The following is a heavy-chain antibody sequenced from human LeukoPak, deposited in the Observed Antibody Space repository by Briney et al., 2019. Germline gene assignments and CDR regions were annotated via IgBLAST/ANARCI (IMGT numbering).Heavy chain of an antibody. J-gene: IGHJ6*02. D-gene: IGHD2-2*01. CDR3: ARLTDCSSTSCYYYYYGMDV. V-gene: IGHV4-39*01. CDR1: GGSLSSSSYY. CDR2: IYYSGST. Sequence: SETLSLTCTVSGGSLSSSSYYWGWIRQPPGKGLEWIGSIYYSGSTYYNPSLKSRVTISVDTSKNQFSLKLSSVTAADTAVYYCARLTDCSSTSCYYYYYGMDVWGQGTTVTVSS.